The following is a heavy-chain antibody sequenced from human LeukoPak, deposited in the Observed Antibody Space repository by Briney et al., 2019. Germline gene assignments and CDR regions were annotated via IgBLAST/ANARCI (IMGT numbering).Heavy chain of an antibody. CDR1: GFTFSSYW. CDR2: IKQDGSEK. D-gene: IGHD1-26*01. V-gene: IGHV3-7*05. Sequence: GGSLSHSCAASGFTFSSYWMSWVRQAPGKGLEWVASIKQDGSEKYYVDSVKGRFTISRDNAKNSLYLQMNSLRAEDTAVYYCARGRSYLDVWGQGTTVTVSS. J-gene: IGHJ6*02. CDR3: ARGRSYLDV.